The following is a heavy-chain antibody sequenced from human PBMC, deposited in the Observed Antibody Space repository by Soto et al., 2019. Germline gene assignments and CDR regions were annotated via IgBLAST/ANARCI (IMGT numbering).Heavy chain of an antibody. D-gene: IGHD3-22*01. V-gene: IGHV3-74*01. CDR3: ARGDYYGWDAFDI. CDR1: GFNFRSYW. Sequence: EVQLVESGGGLVQPGGSLRLSCAASGFNFRSYWMHWVRQAPGKGLVWVSRINSDGSSTSYADSVKGRFTISRDNAKNTLYLQMHSLRAEDTAVYYCARGDYYGWDAFDIWGQGTMVTVSS. J-gene: IGHJ3*02. CDR2: INSDGSST.